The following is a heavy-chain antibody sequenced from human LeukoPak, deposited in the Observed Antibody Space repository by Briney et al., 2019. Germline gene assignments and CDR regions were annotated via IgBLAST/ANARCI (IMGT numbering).Heavy chain of an antibody. J-gene: IGHJ3*02. V-gene: IGHV4-4*02. CDR3: ASGVVTAIPYAFDI. D-gene: IGHD2-21*02. Sequence: PSETLSLTCAVSGGSISSSNWWSWVRHPPGKGLEWIGEIYHSGSTNYNPSLKSRVTISVDKSKNQFSLKLSSVTAADTAVYYCASGVVTAIPYAFDIWGQGTMVTVSS. CDR2: IYHSGST. CDR1: GGSISSSNW.